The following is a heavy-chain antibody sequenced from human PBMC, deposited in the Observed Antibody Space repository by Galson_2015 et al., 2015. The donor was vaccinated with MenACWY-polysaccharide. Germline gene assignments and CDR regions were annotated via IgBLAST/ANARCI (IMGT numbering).Heavy chain of an antibody. V-gene: IGHV3-23*01. CDR1: GFTFINYA. CDR2: IFDSSGNT. D-gene: IGHD2-8*01. J-gene: IGHJ4*02. Sequence: SLRLSCAASGFTFINYAVAWVRQSPGKGLEWVSSIFDSSGNTYYTDSVKGRFTIYRDNSRNTVFLQMTSLRAEDSATYYCAKYAGLTRPHCLDFWGQGTLVTVSS. CDR3: AKYAGLTRPHCLDF.